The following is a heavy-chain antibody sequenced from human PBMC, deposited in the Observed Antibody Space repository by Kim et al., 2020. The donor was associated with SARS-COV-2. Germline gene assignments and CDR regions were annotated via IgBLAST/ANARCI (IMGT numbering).Heavy chain of an antibody. CDR3: ARDVMYYDFWSGYYTGYYGMDV. V-gene: IGHV3-53*01. CDR1: GFTVSSNY. J-gene: IGHJ6*02. D-gene: IGHD3-3*01. CDR2: IYSGGST. Sequence: GGSLRLSCAASGFTVSSNYMSWVRQAPGKGLEWVSVIYSGGSTYYADSVKGRFTISRDNSKNTLYLQMNSLRAEETAVDYCARDVMYYDFWSGYYTGYYGMDVWGQGTTVTGSS.